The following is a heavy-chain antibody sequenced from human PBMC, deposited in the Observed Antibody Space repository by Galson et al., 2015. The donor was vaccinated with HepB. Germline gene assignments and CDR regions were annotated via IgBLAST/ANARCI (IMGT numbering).Heavy chain of an antibody. D-gene: IGHD3-22*01. V-gene: IGHV1-69*13. CDR1: GGTFSRYA. Sequence: SVKVSCKASGGTFSRYAISWVRQAPGQGLEWMGGIIPIFGTANHAQKFQGRVTITADVSTSTAYMELSSLRSEDTAVYYCASSEPGYYYDSSGPSGYWGQVTLVTVSS. J-gene: IGHJ4*02. CDR3: ASSEPGYYYDSSGPSGY. CDR2: IIPIFGTA.